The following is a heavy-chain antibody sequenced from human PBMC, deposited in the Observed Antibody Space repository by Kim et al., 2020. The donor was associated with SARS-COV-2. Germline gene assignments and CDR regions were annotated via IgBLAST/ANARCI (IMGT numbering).Heavy chain of an antibody. Sequence: SETLSLTCAVSGGSISSSNWWSWVRQPPGKGLEWIGEIYHSGSTNYNPSLKSRVTISVDKSKNQFSLKLSSVTAADTAVYYCARAQVGSGWPSFDYWGQGTLVTVSS. V-gene: IGHV4-4*02. CDR3: ARAQVGSGWPSFDY. J-gene: IGHJ4*02. CDR2: IYHSGST. D-gene: IGHD6-19*01. CDR1: GGSISSSNW.